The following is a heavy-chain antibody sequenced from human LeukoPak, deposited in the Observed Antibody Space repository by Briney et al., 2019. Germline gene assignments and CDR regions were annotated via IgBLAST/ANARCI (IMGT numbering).Heavy chain of an antibody. Sequence: PMASVMVSCKASGYTFTSYYMHWVRQAPGQGLEWMGWINPNTGDTNYAQKFQGRVTMTRDTSISTAYMELSRLRSDDTAVYYCARDLHWGPDYWGQGTLVIVSS. CDR2: INPNTGDT. CDR1: GYTFTSYY. D-gene: IGHD7-27*01. V-gene: IGHV1-2*02. CDR3: ARDLHWGPDY. J-gene: IGHJ4*02.